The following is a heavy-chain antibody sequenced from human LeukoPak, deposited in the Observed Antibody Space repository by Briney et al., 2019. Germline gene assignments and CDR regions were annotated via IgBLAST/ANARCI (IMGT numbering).Heavy chain of an antibody. CDR1: GFTFSSYY. J-gene: IGHJ5*02. D-gene: IGHD6-13*01. CDR2: INPSGGDT. V-gene: IGHV1-46*01. Sequence: GASAKVSCKASGFTFSSYYMHWVRQAPGQGLEWMGLINPSGGDTSYAQKFQGRVTMTRDTSTNTVYMELRSLRSEDTAMYYCARDAAAAGTGLGWFDPWGQGTLVTVSS. CDR3: ARDAAAAGTGLGWFDP.